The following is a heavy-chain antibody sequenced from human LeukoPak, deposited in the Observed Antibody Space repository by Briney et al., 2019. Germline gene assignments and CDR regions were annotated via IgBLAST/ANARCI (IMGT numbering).Heavy chain of an antibody. J-gene: IGHJ4*02. Sequence: KPGGSLRLSCAASGFTFSNAWMSWVRQAPGKGLEWVGRIKSKTDGGTTDYAAPVKGRFTISRDDSKNTLYLQMNSLKTEDTAVYYCTTIGYWIGFGVVITYFDYWGQGTLVTVSS. CDR1: GFTFSNAW. D-gene: IGHD3-3*01. V-gene: IGHV3-15*01. CDR2: IKSKTDGGTT. CDR3: TTIGYWIGFGVVITYFDY.